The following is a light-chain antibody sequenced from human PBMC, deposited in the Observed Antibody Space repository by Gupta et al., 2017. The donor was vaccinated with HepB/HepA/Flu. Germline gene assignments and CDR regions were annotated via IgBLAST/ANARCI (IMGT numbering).Light chain of an antibody. CDR1: KSVLNRSNNKNY. V-gene: IGKV4-1*01. J-gene: IGKJ1*01. CDR3: QQYYATLWT. CDR2: WPS. Sequence: DVVMTQSPESLAVAVGERATINCKSSKSVLNRSNNKNYLASYQQKPVQTPKLLIYWPSTRVSGVPVPCSGSGSGTDFTLTIISLQAEDVAVSYCQQYYATLWTFGQGTRVEIK.